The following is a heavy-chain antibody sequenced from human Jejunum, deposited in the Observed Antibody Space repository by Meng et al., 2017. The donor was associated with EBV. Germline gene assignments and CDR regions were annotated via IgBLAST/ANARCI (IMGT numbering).Heavy chain of an antibody. CDR2: ISSSGDVL. V-gene: IGHV3-11*01. CDR3: ARVRHGNSWVPLDY. CDR1: GFTFSDHY. J-gene: IGHJ4*02. D-gene: IGHD6-13*01. Sequence: QVQLVESGGGLVKPGVFLRLSWSAYGFTFSDHYMKWIRQAQGKGLQWVSSISSSGDVLNYEDSVKGRFTISRDNAKKSLLLQMNSLRVEDTAVYYCARVRHGNSWVPLDYWGQGTLVTVSS.